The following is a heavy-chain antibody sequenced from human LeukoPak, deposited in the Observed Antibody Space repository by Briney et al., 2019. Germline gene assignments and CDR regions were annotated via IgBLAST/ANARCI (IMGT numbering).Heavy chain of an antibody. CDR1: GFTFSSNY. V-gene: IGHV3-66*04. D-gene: IGHD4-17*01. Sequence: GGSLRLSCAASGFTFSSNYMSWVRQAPGKGVGWVSVIYSGGSTYYADSVKGRFTISRDNSKNTLYLQMNSLRAEDTAVYYCAGHGDSERNAFDIWGQGTMVTVSS. CDR3: AGHGDSERNAFDI. CDR2: IYSGGST. J-gene: IGHJ3*02.